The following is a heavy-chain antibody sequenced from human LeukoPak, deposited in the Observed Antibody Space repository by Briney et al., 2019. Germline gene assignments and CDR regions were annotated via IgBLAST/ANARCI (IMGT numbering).Heavy chain of an antibody. V-gene: IGHV3-48*03. CDR1: GFTFSSYE. CDR2: ISSSGSTI. CDR3: ASLLGSGYSIDY. D-gene: IGHD3-22*01. J-gene: IGHJ4*02. Sequence: PGGSLRLSCAASGFTFSSYEMNWVRQAPGKGLEWVSYISSSGSTIYYADSVKGRFTISRDNAKNSLYLQMNCLRAEDTAVYYCASLLGSGYSIDYWGQGTLVTVSS.